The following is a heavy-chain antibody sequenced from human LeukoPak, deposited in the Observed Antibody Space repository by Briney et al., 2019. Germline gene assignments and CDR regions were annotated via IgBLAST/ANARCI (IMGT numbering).Heavy chain of an antibody. D-gene: IGHD3-22*01. CDR1: GFTCSSIG. J-gene: IGHJ4*02. Sequence: GGSLRLPCAASGFTCSSIGMSWVRQAPGKGREGGSDISGSGGSAYYADSVKGRFTISRDNSKNPLDLQMNSLRAEDTAVYYCAKDRVARDSSGYYYWYWGQGTLVTVSS. CDR3: AKDRVARDSSGYYYWY. V-gene: IGHV3-23*01. CDR2: ISGSGGSA.